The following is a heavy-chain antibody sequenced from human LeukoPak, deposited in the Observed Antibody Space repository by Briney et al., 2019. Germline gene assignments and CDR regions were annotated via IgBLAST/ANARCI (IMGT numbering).Heavy chain of an antibody. CDR2: IKKDRREI. V-gene: IGHV3-7*01. CDR1: GFTFSSYW. Sequence: GGSLRLSCAASGFTFSSYWMSWVRQAPGRGLEWVANIKKDRREIYYVDCVKGRFTISRDNAKNSLYLQMNSLRAEDSAVYYCARCQVWCSSWSYWGQGTLVTVSS. CDR3: ARCQVWCSSWSY. J-gene: IGHJ4*02. D-gene: IGHD6-13*01.